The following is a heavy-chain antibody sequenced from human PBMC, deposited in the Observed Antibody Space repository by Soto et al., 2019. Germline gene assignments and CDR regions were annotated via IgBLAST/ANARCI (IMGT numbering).Heavy chain of an antibody. D-gene: IGHD2-2*01. V-gene: IGHV3-23*01. CDR2: TRGGGGTT. Sequence: EVQLLESGGGLVQPGGSLRLSCAASGFTFNSYAMSWVRQAPGKGLEWVSLTRGGGGTTYYAESVKGRFAISRDNSKNTLYLEMNSLRAEDTAVYFCAKRYHTTTSCFDYWGQGTLVTVSS. CDR3: AKRYHTTTSCFDY. CDR1: GFTFNSYA. J-gene: IGHJ4*02.